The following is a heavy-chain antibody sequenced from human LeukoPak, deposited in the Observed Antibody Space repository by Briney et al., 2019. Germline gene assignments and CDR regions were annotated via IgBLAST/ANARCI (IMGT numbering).Heavy chain of an antibody. D-gene: IGHD3-22*01. J-gene: IGHJ3*02. V-gene: IGHV5-51*01. CDR3: ARQWYYYDSSGPDAFDI. CDR1: GYSFTSYW. Sequence: GESLKISCQGSGYSFTSYWIGWVRQMPGKGLEWMGIIYPGDSDTRYSPSFQGQVTISADKSISTAYLQWSSLKASDTAMYYSARQWYYYDSSGPDAFDIWGQGTMVTVSS. CDR2: IYPGDSDT.